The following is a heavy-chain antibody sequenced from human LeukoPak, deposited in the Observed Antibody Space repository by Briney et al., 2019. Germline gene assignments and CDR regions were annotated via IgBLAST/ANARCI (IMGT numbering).Heavy chain of an antibody. D-gene: IGHD3-10*01. J-gene: IGHJ4*02. CDR2: IYYSGGT. Sequence: AEALSLTCTVSGGSISSSSYYWGWIRQPPGKGLEWIGSIYYSGGTYYNPSLKSRVTISVDTSKNQFSLKLSSVTAADTAVYYCARHGSENGSGSYYLDYWGQGTLVTVSS. CDR1: GGSISSSSYY. CDR3: ARHGSENGSGSYYLDY. V-gene: IGHV4-39*01.